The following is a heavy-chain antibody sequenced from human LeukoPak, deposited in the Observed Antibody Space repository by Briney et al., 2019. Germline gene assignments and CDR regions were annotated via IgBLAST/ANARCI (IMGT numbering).Heavy chain of an antibody. Sequence: ASVKVSCKASGYTFTSYYMHWVRQAPGQGLEWMGIINPSGGNTSNAQKFQGRVTMTRDTSTSTVYMELSSLRSEDTAVYYCARDLSYCGGDCYFLLSYSYGMDVWGQGTTVTVSS. D-gene: IGHD2-21*02. V-gene: IGHV1-46*01. CDR1: GYTFTSYY. CDR2: INPSGGNT. J-gene: IGHJ6*02. CDR3: ARDLSYCGGDCYFLLSYSYGMDV.